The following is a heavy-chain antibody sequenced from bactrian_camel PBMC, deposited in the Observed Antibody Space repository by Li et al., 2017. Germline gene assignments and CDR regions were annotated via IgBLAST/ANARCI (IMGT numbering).Heavy chain of an antibody. J-gene: IGHJ4*01. CDR1: GNSYC. CDR3: AAESYTRRGRLWYRVEDYTF. Sequence: ESGGGSVQAGGSLALSCSASGNSYCMGWFRQAPGKARERVATIDRARRTTYADSVKGRFTISRDNAKNTLYLQMSSLSPADTAMYYCAAESYTRRGRLWYRVEDYTFRGQGTQVTVS. V-gene: IGHV3S53*01. D-gene: IGHD6*01. CDR2: IDRARRT.